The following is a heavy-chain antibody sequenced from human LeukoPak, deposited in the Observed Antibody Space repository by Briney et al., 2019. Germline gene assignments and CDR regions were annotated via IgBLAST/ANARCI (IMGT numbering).Heavy chain of an antibody. V-gene: IGHV4-59*01. J-gene: IGHJ4*02. CDR3: ARGLVAVAGTGEFDY. D-gene: IGHD6-19*01. Sequence: PSETLSLTCTVSGGSISSYYWSWIRQPPGKGLEWIGYIYYSGSTNYNPSLKSRVTISVDTSKSQFSLKLSSVTAADTAVYYCARGLVAVAGTGEFDYWGQGTLVTVSS. CDR1: GGSISSYY. CDR2: IYYSGST.